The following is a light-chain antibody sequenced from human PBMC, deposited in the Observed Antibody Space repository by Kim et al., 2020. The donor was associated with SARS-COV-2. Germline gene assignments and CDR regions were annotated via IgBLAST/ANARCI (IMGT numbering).Light chain of an antibody. CDR2: QDD. Sequence: VSPAQTASITCRGDKLGEQRACWYQQKPGPSPVLVIYQDDKRPSGIPERFSASNSGSTATLTISGTQTMDDADYYCQAWDNGTAVFGTGTKVTVL. J-gene: IGLJ1*01. CDR3: QAWDNGTAV. CDR1: KLGEQR. V-gene: IGLV3-1*01.